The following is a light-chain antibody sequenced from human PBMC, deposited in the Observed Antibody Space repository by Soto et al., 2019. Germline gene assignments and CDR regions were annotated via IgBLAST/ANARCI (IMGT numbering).Light chain of an antibody. V-gene: IGKV3-15*01. CDR3: QHYNNWPPWT. J-gene: IGKJ1*01. CDR2: GAS. CDR1: QSVSSS. Sequence: EIVMTQSPATLSVSPGERATLSCRASQSVSSSLAWYQQKPGQAPRLLIYGASTRATGIPARFSGSGSGTGFTLTISSLQSEDFAVYYCQHYNNWPPWTFGQGTKVEIK.